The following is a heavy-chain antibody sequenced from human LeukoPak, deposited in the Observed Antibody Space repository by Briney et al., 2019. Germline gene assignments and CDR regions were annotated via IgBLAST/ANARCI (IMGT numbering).Heavy chain of an antibody. V-gene: IGHV1-2*06. CDR3: GKVQSSNWYGGEYFQH. J-gene: IGHJ1*01. CDR2: INPNSGGT. Sequence: ASVKVSCKASGYTFTGYYMHWVRQAPGQGLEWMGRINPNSGGTNYAQKFQGRVTMTRDTSISTAYMEIRRLGSDAPAVYYCGKVQSSNWYGGEYFQHWGQGPLVPVFS. D-gene: IGHD6-13*01. CDR1: GYTFTGYY.